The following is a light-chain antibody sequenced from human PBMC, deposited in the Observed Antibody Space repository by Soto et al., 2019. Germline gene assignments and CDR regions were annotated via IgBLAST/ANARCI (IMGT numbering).Light chain of an antibody. J-gene: IGLJ1*01. CDR2: GNS. Sequence: SVLTKPPSVSGAPGQMVTISCTGSSSNIGANYDVHWYQQLPGTAPKLLIYGNSNRPSGVPDRFSGSKSGTSASLAITGLQAEDEADYYCQSYDSSLSDSVFGTGTKVTVL. CDR1: SSNIGANYD. V-gene: IGLV1-40*01. CDR3: QSYDSSLSDSV.